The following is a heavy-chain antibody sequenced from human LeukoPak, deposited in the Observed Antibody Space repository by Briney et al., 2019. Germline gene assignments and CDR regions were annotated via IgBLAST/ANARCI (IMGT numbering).Heavy chain of an antibody. CDR2: INHSGST. J-gene: IGHJ3*02. CDR3: ARELRYSSSWYSRKAFDI. V-gene: IGHV4-34*01. D-gene: IGHD6-13*01. Sequence: SETLSLTCAVYGGSFSGYYWSWIRQPPGKGLEWIGEINHSGSTNYNPSLKSRGTISVDTSNNDVSLKLSSVTAADTAVYYCARELRYSSSWYSRKAFDIWGQGTMVTVSS. CDR1: GGSFSGYY.